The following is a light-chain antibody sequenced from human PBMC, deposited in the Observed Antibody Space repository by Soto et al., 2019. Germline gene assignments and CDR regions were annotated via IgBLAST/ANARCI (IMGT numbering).Light chain of an antibody. CDR2: QVS. Sequence: QLVLTQPASVSGSPGQPITISCAGTSSDIGYYNYVSWYQQHPGKAPKLMIYQVSHRPSGVSNRFSGSKSGYTASLTISGLQAEDEADYHCTSFTSSNTWVFGGGTKSPS. CDR3: TSFTSSNTWV. V-gene: IGLV2-14*01. CDR1: SSDIGYYNY. J-gene: IGLJ3*02.